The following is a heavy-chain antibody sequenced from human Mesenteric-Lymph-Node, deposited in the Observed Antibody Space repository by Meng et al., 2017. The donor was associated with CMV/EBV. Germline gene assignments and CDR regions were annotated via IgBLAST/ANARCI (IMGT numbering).Heavy chain of an antibody. CDR1: GGSISSYY. CDR3: LGGYSYGSDY. J-gene: IGHJ4*02. V-gene: IGHV4-59*04. Sequence: SETLSLTCTVSGGSISSYYWRWIRQPPGKGLEWIGSIYHSGSTYYNPSLKSRVTISVDTSKNQFSLKLSSVTAADTAVYYCLGGYSYGSDYWGQGTLVTVSS. D-gene: IGHD5-18*01. CDR2: IYHSGST.